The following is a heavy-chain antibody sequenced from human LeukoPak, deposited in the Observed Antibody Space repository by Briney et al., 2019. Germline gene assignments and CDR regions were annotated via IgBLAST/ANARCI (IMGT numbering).Heavy chain of an antibody. CDR2: IIGSGGTT. CDR3: AKKEGVTYSSWYMDV. CDR1: GFSFGSFA. Sequence: PGGSLTLSCAASGFSFGSFAMSWVRQAPGKGLEWVSGIIGSGGTTFYADSVKGRFTISRDNSKNTLYLQMNSLRAEDKAIYYCAKKEGVTYSSWYMDVWGKGTTVTVSS. V-gene: IGHV3-23*01. J-gene: IGHJ6*03. D-gene: IGHD2-15*01.